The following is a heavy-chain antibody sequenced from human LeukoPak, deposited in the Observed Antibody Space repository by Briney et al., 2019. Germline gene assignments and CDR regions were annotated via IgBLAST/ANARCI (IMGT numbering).Heavy chain of an antibody. V-gene: IGHV4-61*02. CDR2: IHAGGST. Sequence: SETLSLTCTVSGGSIRSGSYYWSWIRQPAGKGLEWIGRIHAGGSTNYNPSLKSRVTISADTSKNQFSLKLSSVTAADTAIYYCAKEHDLWHEEGNWFDTWGQGVLVTVSS. D-gene: IGHD3-3*01. CDR3: AKEHDLWHEEGNWFDT. J-gene: IGHJ5*02. CDR1: GGSIRSGSYY.